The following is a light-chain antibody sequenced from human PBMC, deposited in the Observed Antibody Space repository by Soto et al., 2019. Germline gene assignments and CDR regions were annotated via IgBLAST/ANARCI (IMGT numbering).Light chain of an antibody. Sequence: QSVLTQPPSASGSPGQSVTISCTGTSSDIGAYNYVSWFQQHPGEAPKLIISEVNKRPSGVPDRFSGSKSGNTASLTVSGLQAEDEADYYCGTWDDSLVSYVFGTGTKLTVL. CDR1: SSDIGAYNY. CDR2: EVN. J-gene: IGLJ1*01. V-gene: IGLV2-8*01. CDR3: GTWDDSLVSYV.